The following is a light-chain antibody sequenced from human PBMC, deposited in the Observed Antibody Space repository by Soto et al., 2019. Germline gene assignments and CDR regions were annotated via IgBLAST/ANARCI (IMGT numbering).Light chain of an antibody. CDR3: QQYDNSPLT. V-gene: IGKV3-20*01. J-gene: IGKJ4*01. Sequence: EIVLTQSPGTLSLSPGERATLFCRASQSVSSSYLAWYQQKPGQAPRLLIYGVSTRATGTPDRFSGSGSGTDFTLAISRLEPEDFAVYYCQQYDNSPLTFGGGTKVDIK. CDR1: QSVSSSY. CDR2: GVS.